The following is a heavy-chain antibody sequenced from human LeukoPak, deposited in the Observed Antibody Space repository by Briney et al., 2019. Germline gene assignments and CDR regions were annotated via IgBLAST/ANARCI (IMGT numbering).Heavy chain of an antibody. Sequence: GGSLRLSCAASGFTFSSYSVNWVRQAPGKGLEWVSSISSSSSYIYYADSVKGRFTISRDNAKSSLYLQMNSLRAEDTAVYYCARSRPLRTFDYWGQGTLVTVSS. CDR1: GFTFSSYS. CDR3: ARSRPLRTFDY. CDR2: ISSSSSYI. J-gene: IGHJ4*02. D-gene: IGHD4-17*01. V-gene: IGHV3-21*01.